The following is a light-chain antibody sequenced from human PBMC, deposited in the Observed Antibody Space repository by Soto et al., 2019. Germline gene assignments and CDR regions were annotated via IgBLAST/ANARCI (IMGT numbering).Light chain of an antibody. V-gene: IGKV3-15*01. CDR2: GVS. CDR1: QSVSSN. Sequence: EIVMTQSPGTLSGSPGERATLSCRASQSVSSNLAWYQQKPGQAPRLLMYGVSTRATGIPARFSGSGSVTEFTLTIISLHSEDFAIYYCQQYNKWPLTFGGGTRVGIK. CDR3: QQYNKWPLT. J-gene: IGKJ4*01.